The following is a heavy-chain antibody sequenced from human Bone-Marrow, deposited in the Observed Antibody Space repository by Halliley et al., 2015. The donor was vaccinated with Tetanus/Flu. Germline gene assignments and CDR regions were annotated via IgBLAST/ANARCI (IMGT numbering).Heavy chain of an antibody. CDR2: INYDGTT. D-gene: IGHD2-2*01. J-gene: IGHJ5*02. Sequence: TLSLTCAVYGGAFSGYYWSWIRQSPGKGLEWIGEINYDGTTDYNPSLNSRVTLSLDTIKKQVSLRVTSVTAADTAIYYCARGYYQASWLRAPWGRGPLVPVSS. CDR3: ARGYYQASWLRAP. CDR1: GGAFSGYY. V-gene: IGHV4-34*01.